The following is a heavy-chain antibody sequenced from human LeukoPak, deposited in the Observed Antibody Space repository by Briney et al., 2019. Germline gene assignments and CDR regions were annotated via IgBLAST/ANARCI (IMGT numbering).Heavy chain of an antibody. CDR1: GDTFSIND. D-gene: IGHD6-13*01. CDR3: ARVTAAGTWTFDI. V-gene: IGHV1-8*01. J-gene: IGHJ3*02. CDR2: MNPNSGNT. Sequence: GASVKVSCKASGDTFSINDINWLRQAPGQGLEWMGWMNPNSGNTGYAQKFQGRVTMTRNTSISTAYMELTDLRSEDTAVYYCARVTAAGTWTFDIWGQGTTVTVSA.